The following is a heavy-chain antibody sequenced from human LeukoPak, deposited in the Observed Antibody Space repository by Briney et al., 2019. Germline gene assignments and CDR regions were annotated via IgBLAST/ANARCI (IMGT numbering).Heavy chain of an antibody. J-gene: IGHJ5*02. V-gene: IGHV1-69*04. CDR3: ARAPHYSASSGYNWFHP. CDR1: GDSLNTYA. Sequence: ASVKVSCKASGDSLNTYAINWVRQTPGQGLEWMGRVIPPLNIPHYAQKFQDRITITAETSSNTSYLELRSLTSDDTAVYYCARAPHYSASSGYNWFHPWGQGSQVTVSS. D-gene: IGHD3-22*01. CDR2: VIPPLNIP.